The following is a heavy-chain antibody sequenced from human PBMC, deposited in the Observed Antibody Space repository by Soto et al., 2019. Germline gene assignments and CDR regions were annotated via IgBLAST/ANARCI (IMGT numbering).Heavy chain of an antibody. D-gene: IGHD6-13*01. J-gene: IGHJ4*02. V-gene: IGHV3-66*01. Sequence: EVQLVESGGGLVQPGGSLRLSCAASGFTVSSNYMSWVRQAPGKGLEWVSVIYSGGSRYYADSVKGRFTISRDNSKNTLYLQMNSLRAEDTAVYYCARDTSSSSWYAGYFDYWGQGTLVTVSS. CDR3: ARDTSSSSWYAGYFDY. CDR2: IYSGGSR. CDR1: GFTVSSNY.